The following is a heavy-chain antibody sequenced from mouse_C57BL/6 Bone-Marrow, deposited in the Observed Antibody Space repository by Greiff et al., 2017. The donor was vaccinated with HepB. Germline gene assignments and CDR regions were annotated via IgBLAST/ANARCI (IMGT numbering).Heavy chain of an antibody. Sequence: QVQLQQSGAELARPGASVKLSCKASGYTFTSYGISWVKQRTGQGLEWIGEIYPRSGNTYYNEKFKGKATLTADKSSSTAYMELRSLTSEDSAVYFWARGVSTVVTTGFACWGEGALVTVSA. J-gene: IGHJ3*01. CDR2: IYPRSGNT. CDR3: ARGVSTVVTTGFAC. D-gene: IGHD2-2*01. V-gene: IGHV1-81*01. CDR1: GYTFTSYG.